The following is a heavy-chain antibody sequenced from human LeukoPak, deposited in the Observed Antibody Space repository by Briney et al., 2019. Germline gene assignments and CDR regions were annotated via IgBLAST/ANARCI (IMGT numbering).Heavy chain of an antibody. D-gene: IGHD6-13*01. J-gene: IGHJ5*02. CDR1: GFTFSTYS. Sequence: GGSLLLSCAASGFTFSTYSMNWVRQAPGKGLEWVSSISSSGNYIYYADSVKGRFTISRDNAKNSLYLQMNSLRAEDTAVYYCARGTYSSIWYVNWFDPWGQGTLVTVSS. CDR2: ISSSGNYI. V-gene: IGHV3-21*01. CDR3: ARGTYSSIWYVNWFDP.